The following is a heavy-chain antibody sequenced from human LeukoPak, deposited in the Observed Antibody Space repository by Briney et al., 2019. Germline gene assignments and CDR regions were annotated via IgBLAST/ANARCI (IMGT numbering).Heavy chain of an antibody. CDR1: GFTVSSNY. Sequence: GGSLRLSCAAPGFTVSSNYMSWVRQAPGKGLEWVSVIYSGGSTYYADSVKGRFTISRDNSKNTLYLQMNSLRAEDTAVYYCAREVRYYGSGNYYYGMDVWGQGTTVTVSS. V-gene: IGHV3-53*01. CDR2: IYSGGST. CDR3: AREVRYYGSGNYYYGMDV. J-gene: IGHJ6*02. D-gene: IGHD3-10*01.